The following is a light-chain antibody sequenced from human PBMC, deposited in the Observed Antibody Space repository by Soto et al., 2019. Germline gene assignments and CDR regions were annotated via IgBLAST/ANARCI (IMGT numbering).Light chain of an antibody. J-gene: IGKJ1*01. Sequence: EIVLTQSPGTLSLSPWERATLSCRASESVRPSFLAWYQQKLGQAPRLLIYGASTRPTGIPDRISGSGSGTDYTLIINRVGPEDVAVYYCQQYGSSPWTFGQGTKVEIK. CDR1: ESVRPSF. CDR3: QQYGSSPWT. CDR2: GAS. V-gene: IGKV3-20*01.